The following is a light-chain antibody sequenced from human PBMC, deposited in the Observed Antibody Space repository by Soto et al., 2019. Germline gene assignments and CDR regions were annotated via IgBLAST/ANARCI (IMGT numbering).Light chain of an antibody. CDR2: EVS. Sequence: QSALTQPASVSGSPGQSITISCTGTSSDVGDFDCVSWYQQHPGKAPKLMIYEVSDRPSGVSNRFSGSKSGDTASLTISGLQAEDEADYYCTSYIGTDLLVFGGGTKLTVL. J-gene: IGLJ2*01. V-gene: IGLV2-14*01. CDR1: SSDVGDFDC. CDR3: TSYIGTDLLV.